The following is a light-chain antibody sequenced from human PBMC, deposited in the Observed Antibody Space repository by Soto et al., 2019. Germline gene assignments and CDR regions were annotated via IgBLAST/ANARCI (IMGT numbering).Light chain of an antibody. J-gene: IGLJ2*01. CDR1: SSNIGSNT. V-gene: IGLV1-44*01. Sequence: QSVLTQPPSASGTPGQRVTISCSGSSSNIGSNTVNWYQQLPGTAPKLLIYSNNQRPSGVPDRFSGSKSGTSASLAVSGLQSEDEADYYCAACDDSLNGRVVFGGGTTLTVL. CDR2: SNN. CDR3: AACDDSLNGRVV.